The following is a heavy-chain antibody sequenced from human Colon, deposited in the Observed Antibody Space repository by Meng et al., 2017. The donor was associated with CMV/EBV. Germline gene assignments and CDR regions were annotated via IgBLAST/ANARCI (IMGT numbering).Heavy chain of an antibody. J-gene: IGHJ4*02. D-gene: IGHD5/OR15-5a*01. CDR3: ARGPRLVSTTYYFDY. V-gene: IGHV4-38-2*02. CDR1: NDSISSPYY. Sequence: SETLSLTCTVSNDSISSPYYWGWIRQSPGKGLEWIGSVYHTGSTYYNPSLESRVTISVDTSKNQFSLKLNSVTAADTAVFYCARGPRLVSTTYYFDYWGQGTLVTVSS. CDR2: VYHTGST.